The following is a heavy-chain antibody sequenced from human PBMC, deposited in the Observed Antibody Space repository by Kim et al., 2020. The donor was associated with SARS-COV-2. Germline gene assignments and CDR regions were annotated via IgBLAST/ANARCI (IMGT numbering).Heavy chain of an antibody. J-gene: IGHJ6*02. CDR3: ASEFGEDYAYYGVDV. Sequence: GGSLRLSCAASGFIFSNFAMSWVRQAPGKGLEWVSGISAGGDSAYYANSVKGRFTISRDNSKSTLYLQMDSLRAEDTAVYYCASEFGEDYAYYGVDVWGQGTTITVSS. V-gene: IGHV3-23*01. D-gene: IGHD3-10*01. CDR2: ISAGGDSA. CDR1: GFIFSNFA.